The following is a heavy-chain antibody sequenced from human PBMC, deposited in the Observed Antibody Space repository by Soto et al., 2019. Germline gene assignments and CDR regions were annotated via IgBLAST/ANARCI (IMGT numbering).Heavy chain of an antibody. D-gene: IGHD4-17*01. Sequence: PGGSLRLSCAASGFTFSSYGMHWVRQAPGKGLEWVAVIWYDGSNKYYADSVKGRFTISRDNSKNTLYLQMNSLRAEDTAVYYCARDPKYGDYVMDYWGQGTLVTVSS. CDR2: IWYDGSNK. CDR3: ARDPKYGDYVMDY. CDR1: GFTFSSYG. J-gene: IGHJ4*02. V-gene: IGHV3-33*01.